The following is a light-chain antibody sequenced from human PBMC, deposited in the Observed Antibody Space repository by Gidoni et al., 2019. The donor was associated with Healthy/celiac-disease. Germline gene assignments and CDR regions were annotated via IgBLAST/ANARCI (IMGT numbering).Light chain of an antibody. CDR1: QSVLYSSNNKNY. V-gene: IGKV4-1*01. Sequence: DILLTKPPAPLALPLGERATINCKSSQSVLYSSNNKNYLAWYQQKPGQPPKLLIYWASTRESGVPDRFSGSGSGTDFTLTISSLQAEDVAVYYCQQYYSTPRFTFGPGTKVDIK. CDR3: QQYYSTPRFT. J-gene: IGKJ3*01. CDR2: WAS.